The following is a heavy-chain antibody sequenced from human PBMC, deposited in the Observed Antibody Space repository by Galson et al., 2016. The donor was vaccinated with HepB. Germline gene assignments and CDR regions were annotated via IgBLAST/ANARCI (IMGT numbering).Heavy chain of an antibody. Sequence: SLRLSCATSGFSFSRHALHWVRQAPGKGLEWVTGISYNGNNTYYTDSVKGRFTISRDDSKSTLYLEMNSLRPEDTAVYYCAKDYDAGDYRLDYWGQGTPVTVSS. CDR1: GFSFSRHA. D-gene: IGHD4-17*01. CDR3: AKDYDAGDYRLDY. V-gene: IGHV3-30-3*01. J-gene: IGHJ4*02. CDR2: ISYNGNNT.